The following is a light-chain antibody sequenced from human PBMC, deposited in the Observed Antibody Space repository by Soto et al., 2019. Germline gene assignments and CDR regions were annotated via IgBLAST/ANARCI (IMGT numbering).Light chain of an antibody. CDR3: QQYNNWPPIT. Sequence: EIVMTQSPATLSVSPGEKATLSCRASQSVSTKLAWYQQKPGQAPRLLIYGASTRATGIPARFSGSGSGTEFTLPISSLQSEDFAVYYCQQYNNWPPITFGQGTRLDIK. J-gene: IGKJ5*01. CDR2: GAS. CDR1: QSVSTK. V-gene: IGKV3-15*01.